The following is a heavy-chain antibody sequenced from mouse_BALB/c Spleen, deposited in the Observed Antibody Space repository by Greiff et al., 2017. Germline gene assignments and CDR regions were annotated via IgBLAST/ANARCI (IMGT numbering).Heavy chain of an antibody. CDR3: ARVDGNYSAWFAY. J-gene: IGHJ3*01. Sequence: EVKLMESGGGLVKPGGSLKLSCAASGFTFSSYAMSWVRQSPEKRLEWVAEISSGGSYTYYPDTVTGRFTISRDNAKNTLYLEMSSLRSEDTAMYYCARVDGNYSAWFAYWGQGTLVTVSA. D-gene: IGHD2-1*01. CDR2: ISSGGSYT. CDR1: GFTFSSYA. V-gene: IGHV5-9-4*01.